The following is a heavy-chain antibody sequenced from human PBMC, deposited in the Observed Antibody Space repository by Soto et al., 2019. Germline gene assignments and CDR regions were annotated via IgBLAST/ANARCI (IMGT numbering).Heavy chain of an antibody. Sequence: ASVKVSCKAFGYTFTSYGISWVRQAPGQGLEWMGWISAYNGNTNYAQKLQGRVTMTTDTSTSTAYMELRSLRSDDTAVYYCARTHPVLRYFDWLLSPDAFDIWGQGTMVTVSS. V-gene: IGHV1-18*01. CDR2: ISAYNGNT. CDR3: ARTHPVLRYFDWLLSPDAFDI. D-gene: IGHD3-9*01. CDR1: GYTFTSYG. J-gene: IGHJ3*02.